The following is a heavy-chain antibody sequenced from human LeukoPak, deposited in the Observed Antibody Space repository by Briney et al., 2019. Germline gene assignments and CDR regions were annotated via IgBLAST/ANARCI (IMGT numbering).Heavy chain of an antibody. D-gene: IGHD3-22*01. CDR3: ARGGGSSGYYLFDY. V-gene: IGHV4-4*02. CDR2: IYHSGST. Sequence: PSGTLSLTCAVSGGSISSSNWWGWVRQPPGKGLEWIGEIYHSGSTNYNPSLKSRVTISVDKSKNQFSLKLSSVTAADTAVYYCARGGGSSGYYLFDYWGQGTLVTVSS. J-gene: IGHJ4*02. CDR1: GGSISSSNW.